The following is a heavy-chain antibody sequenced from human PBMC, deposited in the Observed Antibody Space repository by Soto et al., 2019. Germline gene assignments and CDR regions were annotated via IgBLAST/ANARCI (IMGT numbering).Heavy chain of an antibody. CDR1: GYTFTRYG. D-gene: IGHD2-8*01. CDR2: ISGYNGDT. J-gene: IGHJ6*02. Sequence: QGHLVQSGAEVKKPGTSVKVSCKASGYTFTRYGISWVRQAPGQGLEWMGWISGYNGDTDYAQNLQGRVTMTIDTSTSTAYMELRSLTFADTAVYYCAKNGQPPYYYYGLDVWCQGTTVTVSS. CDR3: AKNGQPPYYYYGLDV. V-gene: IGHV1-18*01.